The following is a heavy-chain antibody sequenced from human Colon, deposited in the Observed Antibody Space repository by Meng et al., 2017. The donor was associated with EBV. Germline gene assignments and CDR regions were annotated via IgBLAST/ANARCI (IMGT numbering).Heavy chain of an antibody. D-gene: IGHD1-14*01. Sequence: VQVLELGGGLVPPGGSLRLSGAVSGFTFISHTMSWVRQAPGKGLEWVSGISGGGDNIYYADSVKGRFTISRDNSKNTVDLQMNSLRAEDTAVYYCVPSPGGQGTLVTVSS. CDR1: GFTFISHT. CDR2: ISGGGDNI. J-gene: IGHJ4*02. V-gene: IGHV3-23*01. CDR3: VPSP.